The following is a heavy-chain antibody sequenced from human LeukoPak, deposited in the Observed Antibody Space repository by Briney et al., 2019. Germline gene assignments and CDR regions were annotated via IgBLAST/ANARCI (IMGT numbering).Heavy chain of an antibody. D-gene: IGHD2-15*01. CDR1: GFSFSSYS. Sequence: PGGSLRLSCAASGFSFSSYSMNWVRQAPGKGLEWVSYISSSSSTIYYADSVKGRFTISRDNAKNSLYLQMNSLRAEDTAVYYCAREVEGLDYWGQGTLVTVSS. CDR2: ISSSSSTI. J-gene: IGHJ4*02. V-gene: IGHV3-48*01. CDR3: AREVEGLDY.